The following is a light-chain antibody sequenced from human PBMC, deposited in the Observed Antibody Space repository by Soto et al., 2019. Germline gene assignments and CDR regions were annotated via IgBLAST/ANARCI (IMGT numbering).Light chain of an antibody. Sequence: QSVLTQPPSVSGAPGQRVTISCTGSSSNIGAGYDVHWYQQLPGTAPKLLIYGNSNRPSGVPDRFSGSKSGTSASLAITGLQAEDEADYYCQSYDNSLSGYVFGTGNKVTVL. J-gene: IGLJ1*01. V-gene: IGLV1-40*01. CDR3: QSYDNSLSGYV. CDR1: SSNIGAGYD. CDR2: GNS.